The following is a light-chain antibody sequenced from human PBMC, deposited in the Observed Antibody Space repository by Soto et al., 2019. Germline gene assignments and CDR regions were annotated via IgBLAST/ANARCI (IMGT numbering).Light chain of an antibody. J-gene: IGKJ5*01. CDR3: QQRYNWPIT. Sequence: EIMLTQSPATLSLSPGERATLSCRGSQSISGYLGWYQQKPGQAPRLLIYADSNRATGIPDRFSGSGSGRDFTLTISSLEPEDFSVYYCQQRYNWPITFGQGTRLEIK. CDR1: QSISGY. CDR2: ADS. V-gene: IGKV3-11*02.